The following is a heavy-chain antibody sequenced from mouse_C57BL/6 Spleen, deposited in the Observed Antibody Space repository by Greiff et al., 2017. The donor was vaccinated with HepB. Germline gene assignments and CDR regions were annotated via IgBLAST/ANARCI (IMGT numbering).Heavy chain of an antibody. CDR2: ISYSGST. D-gene: IGHD2-1*01. CDR1: GYSITSGYD. Sequence: EVQGVESGPGMVKPSQSLSLTCTVTGYSITSGYDWHWIRHFPGNKLEWMGYISYSGSTNYNPSLKSRISITHDTSKNHFFLKLNSVTTEDTATYYCARNGNYVDAMDYWGQGTSVTVSS. CDR3: ARNGNYVDAMDY. V-gene: IGHV3-1*01. J-gene: IGHJ4*01.